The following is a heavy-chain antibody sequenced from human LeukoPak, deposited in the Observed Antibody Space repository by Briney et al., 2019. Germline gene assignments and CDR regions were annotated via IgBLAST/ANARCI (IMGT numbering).Heavy chain of an antibody. V-gene: IGHV1-69*13. J-gene: IGHJ6*03. D-gene: IGHD1-26*01. CDR3: ASHIVGATPYYYYYMDV. Sequence: VKVYCKASGGTFSSYAISWVRQAPGQGLEWMGGIIPIFGTANYAQKFQGRVTITTDESTSTAYMELSSLRSEDTAVYYCASHIVGATPYYYYYMDVWGKGTTVTVSS. CDR1: GGTFSSYA. CDR2: IIPIFGTA.